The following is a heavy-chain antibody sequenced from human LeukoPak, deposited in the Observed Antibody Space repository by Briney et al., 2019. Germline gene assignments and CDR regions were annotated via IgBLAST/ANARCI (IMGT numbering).Heavy chain of an antibody. CDR1: GFTFSSYS. J-gene: IGHJ4*02. V-gene: IGHV3-21*01. CDR2: ISSSSSYI. CDR3: ARDLHDVRYFDWHYFDY. D-gene: IGHD3-9*01. Sequence: PGGSLRLSCAASGFTFSSYSMNWVRQAPGKGLEWVSSISSSSSYIYYADSVKGRFTISRDNAKNSLYLQMNSLRAEDTAVYYCARDLHDVRYFDWHYFDYWGQGTLVTVSS.